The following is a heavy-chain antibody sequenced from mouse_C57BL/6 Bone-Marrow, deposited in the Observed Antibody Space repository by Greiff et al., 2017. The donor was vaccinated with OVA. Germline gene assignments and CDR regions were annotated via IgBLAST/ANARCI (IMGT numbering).Heavy chain of an antibody. V-gene: IGHV1-82*01. CDR3: ARTRGNYRYFDV. J-gene: IGHJ1*03. CDR1: GYAFSSSW. D-gene: IGHD2-1*01. Sequence: LVESGPELVKPGASVKISCKASGYAFSSSWMNWVKQRPGKGLEWIGRIYPGDGDTNYNGKFKGKATLTADKSSSTAYMQLSSLTSEDSAVYFCARTRGNYRYFDVWGTGTTVTVSS. CDR2: IYPGDGDT.